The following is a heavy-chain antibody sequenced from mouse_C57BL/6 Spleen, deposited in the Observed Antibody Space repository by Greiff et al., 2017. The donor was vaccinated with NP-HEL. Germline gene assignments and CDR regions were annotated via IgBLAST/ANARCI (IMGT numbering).Heavy chain of an antibody. CDR2: IHPNSGST. CDR1: GYTFTSYW. CDR3: ARWDEYCFDY. J-gene: IGHJ2*01. V-gene: IGHV1-64*01. D-gene: IGHD4-1*01. Sequence: QVHVKQPGAELVKPGASVKLSCKASGYTFTSYWMHWVKQRPGQGLEWIGMIHPNSGSTNYNEKFKSKATLTVDKSSSTAYMQLSSLTSEDSAVYYCARWDEYCFDYWGQGTTLTVSS.